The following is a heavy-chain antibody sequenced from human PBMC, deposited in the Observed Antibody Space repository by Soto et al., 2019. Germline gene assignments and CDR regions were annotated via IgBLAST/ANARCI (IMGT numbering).Heavy chain of an antibody. CDR2: ISGSGGST. CDR1: GFTFSGDA. Sequence: GGSLRLSCAASGFTFSGDAMSWVRQAPGKGLEWVSGISGSGGSTYYADSVKGRFTISRDNFENTLFLQMNSLRAEDTALYYLAKAAGYYSYWAVGVNGTTVPVSS. V-gene: IGHV3-23*01. D-gene: IGHD6-25*01. CDR3: AKAAGYYSYWAV. J-gene: IGHJ6*03.